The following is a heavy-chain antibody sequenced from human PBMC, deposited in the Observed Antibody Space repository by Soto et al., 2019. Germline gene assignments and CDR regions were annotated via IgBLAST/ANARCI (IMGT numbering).Heavy chain of an antibody. CDR3: ATVTFLYSYGPNDDFDI. J-gene: IGHJ3*02. V-gene: IGHV1-24*01. CDR2: FDPEDGET. Sequence: SVKVSCKVSGYTLTELSMHWVRQAPGKGLEWMGGFDPEDGETIYAQKFQGRVTMTEDTSTDTAYMELSSLRSEDTAVYYCATVTFLYSYGPNDDFDIWGKGTMVTVSS. D-gene: IGHD5-18*01. CDR1: GYTLTELS.